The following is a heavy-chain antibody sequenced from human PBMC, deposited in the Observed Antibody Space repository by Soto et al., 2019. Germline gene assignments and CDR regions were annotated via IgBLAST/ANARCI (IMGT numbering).Heavy chain of an antibody. V-gene: IGHV3-53*01. Sequence: PGGSLGLSCAASGFTVSSNYMSWVRQAPGKGLEWVSVIYSGGSTYYADSVKGRFTISRDNSKNTLYLQMNSLRAEDTAVYYCARVGESSGWQFDYWGQGTLVTVSS. D-gene: IGHD6-19*01. CDR3: ARVGESSGWQFDY. CDR2: IYSGGST. J-gene: IGHJ4*02. CDR1: GFTVSSNY.